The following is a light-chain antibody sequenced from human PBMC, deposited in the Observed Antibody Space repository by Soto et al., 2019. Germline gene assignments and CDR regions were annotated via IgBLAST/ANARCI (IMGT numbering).Light chain of an antibody. Sequence: QPASVSGSPGQSITISCTGTSSDVGGYNYVSWYQQHPGKAPKFMIYEVSNRPSGVSNRFSGSKSGNTASLTISGLQAEDEADYYCSSYTSSSTLVVFGGGTKLTVL. J-gene: IGLJ2*01. CDR1: SSDVGGYNY. CDR3: SSYTSSSTLVV. CDR2: EVS. V-gene: IGLV2-14*01.